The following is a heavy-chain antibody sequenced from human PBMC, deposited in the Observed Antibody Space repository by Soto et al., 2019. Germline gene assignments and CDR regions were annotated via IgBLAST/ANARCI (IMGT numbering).Heavy chain of an antibody. CDR1: GFTFTSYA. CDR2: ISGSGGTT. CDR3: ARYSTAVRKPFYLDY. Sequence: EVQLLESGGGLVLPGGSLRLSCAASGFTFTSYALSWVRQAPGRGLEWVSAISGSGGTTYYADSVKGRFTISRDKSKSALYLQLVSLRVDDTAVYYCARYSTAVRKPFYLDYWGQGALVSVSS. J-gene: IGHJ4*02. D-gene: IGHD4-17*01. V-gene: IGHV3-23*01.